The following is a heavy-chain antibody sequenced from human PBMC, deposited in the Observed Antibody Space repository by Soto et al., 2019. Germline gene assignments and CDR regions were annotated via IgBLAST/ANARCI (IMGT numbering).Heavy chain of an antibody. Sequence: QVQLVESGGGVVQPGRSLRLSCAASGFTFSSYAMHWVRQAPGKGLEWVAVISYDGNNKYYADSVKGRFTISRDNSKNTLYLQMNSLRAEDTAVYYCVRRMATFQRDVYWGQGTLVTVSS. CDR3: VRRMATFQRDVY. D-gene: IGHD5-12*01. J-gene: IGHJ4*02. CDR1: GFTFSSYA. CDR2: ISYDGNNK. V-gene: IGHV3-30-3*01.